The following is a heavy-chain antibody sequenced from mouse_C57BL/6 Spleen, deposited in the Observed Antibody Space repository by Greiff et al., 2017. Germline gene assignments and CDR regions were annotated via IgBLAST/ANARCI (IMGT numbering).Heavy chain of an antibody. J-gene: IGHJ3*01. Sequence: QVQLQQPGAELVMPGASVKLSCKASGYTFTSYWMHWVKQRPGQGLEWIGEIDPSDSYTNYNQKFKGKSTLTVDKSSSTAYMQLSSLTSEDSAVYYCARKGYYGNYVAYWGQGTLVTVSA. CDR1: GYTFTSYW. D-gene: IGHD2-1*01. V-gene: IGHV1-69*01. CDR2: IDPSDSYT. CDR3: ARKGYYGNYVAY.